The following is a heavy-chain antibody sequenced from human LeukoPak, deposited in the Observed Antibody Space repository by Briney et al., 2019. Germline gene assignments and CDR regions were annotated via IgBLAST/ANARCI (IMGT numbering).Heavy chain of an antibody. V-gene: IGHV3-30*19. CDR3: ARGHDSSGYHDTDNFDY. CDR1: GFTFSSYG. J-gene: IGHJ4*02. D-gene: IGHD3-22*01. Sequence: GGSLRLSCAASGFTFSSYGMHWVRQAPGKGLEWVAVISYDGSNKYYADSVKGRFTISRDNSKNTLYLQMNSLRAEDTAVYYCARGHDSSGYHDTDNFDYWGQGTLVTVSS. CDR2: ISYDGSNK.